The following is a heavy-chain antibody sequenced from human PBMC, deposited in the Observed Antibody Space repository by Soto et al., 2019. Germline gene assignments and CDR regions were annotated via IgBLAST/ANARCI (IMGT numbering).Heavy chain of an antibody. V-gene: IGHV4-59*01. D-gene: IGHD3-3*01. CDR2: IYYSGST. Sequence: SETLSLTCTVSGGSIISYYWSWIRQPPGKGLEWIGYIYYSGSTNYNPSLKSRVTISVDTSKNQFSLKLSSVTAADTAVYYCARSSLITIFGVAKGRFDPWGQGTLVTVSS. J-gene: IGHJ5*02. CDR3: ARSSLITIFGVAKGRFDP. CDR1: GGSIISYY.